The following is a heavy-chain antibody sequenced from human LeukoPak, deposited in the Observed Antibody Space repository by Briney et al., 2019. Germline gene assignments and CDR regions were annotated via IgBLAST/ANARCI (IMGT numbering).Heavy chain of an antibody. Sequence: ASVTVSFKASGYTLTRDDINWVRQATGQGLEWMGWMNPNSGNTGFAQKFQGRVTMTRNTSISTAYMELSSLRSDDTAGYYCARDGGPPIWFGDPNWFDPWGQGTLVTVSS. D-gene: IGHD3-10*01. CDR1: GYTLTRDD. CDR2: MNPNSGNT. J-gene: IGHJ5*02. V-gene: IGHV1-8*01. CDR3: ARDGGPPIWFGDPNWFDP.